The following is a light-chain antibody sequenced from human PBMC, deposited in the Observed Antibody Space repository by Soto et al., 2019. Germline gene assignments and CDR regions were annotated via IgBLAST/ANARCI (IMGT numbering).Light chain of an antibody. V-gene: IGKV3-15*01. CDR1: QSVISN. CDR3: QYYNNWLGA. Sequence: TQSPAILSVSPGESVSLSCRAGQSVISNLAWYQQKLGQAPRLLIYGASTRASGIPARLSGSGSGTEFFLTISSLQSEDFAVYYCQYYNNWLGAFGGGTKVDIK. J-gene: IGKJ4*01. CDR2: GAS.